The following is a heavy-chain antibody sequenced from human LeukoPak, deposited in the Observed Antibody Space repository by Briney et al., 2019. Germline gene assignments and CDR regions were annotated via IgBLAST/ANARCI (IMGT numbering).Heavy chain of an antibody. CDR2: INHSGST. CDR1: GGSLSNYY. CDR3: AGTGGTSYEIDY. D-gene: IGHD2-2*01. Sequence: SETLSLTCAVSGGSLSNYYWTWIRQPPGKGLEWIGEINHSGSTNYNPSLKSRVTISVDTSKNQFSLKLSSVTAADTAVYYCAGTGGTSYEIDYWGQGTLVTVSS. V-gene: IGHV4-34*01. J-gene: IGHJ4*02.